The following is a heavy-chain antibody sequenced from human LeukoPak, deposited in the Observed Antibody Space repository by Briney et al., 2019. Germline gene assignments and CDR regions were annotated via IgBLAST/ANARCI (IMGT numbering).Heavy chain of an antibody. V-gene: IGHV3-69-1*01. D-gene: IGHD3-10*02. Sequence: GGSLRLSCAASGFTFSSYSMNWVRHAPGKGLEWVATMTRSSAIFYADSVKGRFTISRDNARNSVYLQMNSLRDDDTAVYSCARAQTMFWEFDGFDIWGRGTKVTVSS. J-gene: IGHJ3*02. CDR2: MTRSSAI. CDR3: ARAQTMFWEFDGFDI. CDR1: GFTFSSYS.